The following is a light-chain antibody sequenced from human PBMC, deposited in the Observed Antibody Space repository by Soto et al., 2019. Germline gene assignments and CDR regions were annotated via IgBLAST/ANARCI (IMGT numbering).Light chain of an antibody. CDR3: CSYAGFYTLL. V-gene: IGLV2-11*01. CDR1: SSDVGGHNY. Sequence: QSALTQPRSVSGSPGQSVTISCTGTSSDVGGHNYVSWYQQHPGEAPKLMIYDVTRRPSGVPDRFSGSKSGNAASLTISGLQAEDEADYYCCSYAGFYTLLFGGGTKLTVL. CDR2: DVT. J-gene: IGLJ3*02.